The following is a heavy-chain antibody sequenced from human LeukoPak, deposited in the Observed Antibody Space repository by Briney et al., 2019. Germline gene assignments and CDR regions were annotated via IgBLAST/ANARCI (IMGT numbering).Heavy chain of an antibody. CDR2: IYSGGST. D-gene: IGHD3-22*01. J-gene: IGHJ4*02. Sequence: PGGSLRLSCAASGFTVSSNYMSWVRQAPGKGLEWGSVIYSGGSTYYADSVKGRFTISRDNSKNTLYLQMNSLRAEDTAVYYCARGRYYYDSSGYYYFDYWGQGTLVTVSS. CDR3: ARGRYYYDSSGYYYFDY. V-gene: IGHV3-53*01. CDR1: GFTVSSNY.